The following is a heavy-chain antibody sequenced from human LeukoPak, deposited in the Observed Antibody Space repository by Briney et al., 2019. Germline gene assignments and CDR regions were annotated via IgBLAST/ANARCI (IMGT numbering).Heavy chain of an antibody. CDR1: GFTFDDYG. D-gene: IGHD4-11*01. V-gene: IGHV3-20*04. CDR2: INWNGGST. CDR3: ARESHTVTTGYYFDY. J-gene: IGHJ4*02. Sequence: VGSLRLSCAASGFTFDDYGMSWVRQAPGKGLEWVSGINWNGGSTGYADSVKGRFTISRDNAKNSLYLQMNSLRAEDTALYYCARESHTVTTGYYFDYWGQGTLVTVSS.